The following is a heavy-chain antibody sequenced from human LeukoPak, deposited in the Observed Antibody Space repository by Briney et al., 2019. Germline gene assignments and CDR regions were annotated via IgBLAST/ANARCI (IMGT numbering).Heavy chain of an antibody. J-gene: IGHJ6*03. CDR3: ARAALAPYYYYYMDV. Sequence: NASETLSLTCTVSGGSISSYYWSWIRQPPGKGLEWIGYIYYSGSTNYNPSLKSRVTISVDTSKNQFSLKLSSVTAADTAVYYCARAALAPYYYYYMDVWGKGTTVTVSS. V-gene: IGHV4-59*01. CDR2: IYYSGST. CDR1: GGSISSYY.